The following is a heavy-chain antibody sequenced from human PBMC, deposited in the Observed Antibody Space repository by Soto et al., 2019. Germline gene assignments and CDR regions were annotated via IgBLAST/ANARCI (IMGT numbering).Heavy chain of an antibody. CDR1: GFTFSIYA. D-gene: IGHD3-22*01. Sequence: LRLSCAASGFTFSIYAMSWVRQAPGKGLEWVSAISGSGGSTYYADSVKGRFTISRDNSKNTLYLQMNSLRAEDTAVYYCAKDFYDSGGYCYDYWGQGTLVTVSS. CDR3: AKDFYDSGGYCYDY. J-gene: IGHJ4*02. CDR2: ISGSGGST. V-gene: IGHV3-23*01.